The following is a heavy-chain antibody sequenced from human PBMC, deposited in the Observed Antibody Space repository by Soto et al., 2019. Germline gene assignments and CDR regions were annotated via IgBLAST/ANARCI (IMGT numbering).Heavy chain of an antibody. CDR3: AIGPFVVLNSFES. CDR2: IFPLTDIP. Sequence: QVQLVQSGTEVKKPGSSVKVSCKASGGTFRNYPINWVRQAPGQGLEWMGSIFPLTDIPDYAQNFQARLTXTXDXXTSTAYMELSSLTSDDTAMYFCAIGPFVVLNSFESWGQGTLVTVSS. J-gene: IGHJ4*02. D-gene: IGHD3-16*02. CDR1: GGTFRNYP. V-gene: IGHV1-69*02.